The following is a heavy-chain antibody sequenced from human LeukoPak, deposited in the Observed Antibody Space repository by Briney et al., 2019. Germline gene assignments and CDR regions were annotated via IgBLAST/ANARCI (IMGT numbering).Heavy chain of an antibody. V-gene: IGHV3-30*02. D-gene: IGHD2-2*02. CDR2: IQYDGSYK. CDR3: VKTSDQLLYSKFDF. Sequence: GESLRLSCATSGFTFSFYGMHWVRQAPGKGLEWVAFIQYDGSYKFYADSVQGRFSISRDNSKSTLFLQMNSLRPDDTALYYCVKTSDQLLYSKFDFWGQGTLVTVSS. CDR1: GFTFSFYG. J-gene: IGHJ4*02.